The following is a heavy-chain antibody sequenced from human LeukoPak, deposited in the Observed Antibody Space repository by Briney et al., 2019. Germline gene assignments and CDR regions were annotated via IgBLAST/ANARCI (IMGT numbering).Heavy chain of an antibody. Sequence: GGSLRLSCAASGFTFSSNAMSWVRQAPGKGLEWVSGISGSGGSTYYADSVKGRFTISRDNSKNTLYLQMASLRAEDTAVYYCAKVPDSSGYFHNYYMDVWGKGTTVTVSS. CDR3: AKVPDSSGYFHNYYMDV. D-gene: IGHD3-22*01. V-gene: IGHV3-23*01. J-gene: IGHJ6*03. CDR1: GFTFSSNA. CDR2: ISGSGGST.